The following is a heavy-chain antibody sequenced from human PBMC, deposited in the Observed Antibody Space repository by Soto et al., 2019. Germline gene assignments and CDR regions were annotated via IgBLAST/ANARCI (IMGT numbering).Heavy chain of an antibody. D-gene: IGHD1-26*01. V-gene: IGHV3-21*01. CDR3: ARGLDGIVGATRL. CDR2: ISSSSSYI. J-gene: IGHJ4*02. CDR1: GFTFSSYS. Sequence: GGSLRLSCAASGFTFSSYSMNWVRQAPGKGLEWVSSISSSSSYIYYADSVKGRFTISRDNAKNSLYLQMNSLRAEDTAVYYCARGLDGIVGATRLGGQGTLVTVSS.